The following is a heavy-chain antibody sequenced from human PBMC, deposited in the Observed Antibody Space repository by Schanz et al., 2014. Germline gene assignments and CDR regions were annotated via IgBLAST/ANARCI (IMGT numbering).Heavy chain of an antibody. V-gene: IGHV3-21*05. Sequence: VQLVESGGGVVQPGRSLRLSCAAYGFTLSSYAMHWVRQAPGKGLEWVSYISGTTTYTNYADSVKGRFTISRDNAKNSLFLQMNSLRVEDTAVYYCAREQIMAAAGLVDYWGHGTLXTVSS. CDR3: AREQIMAAAGLVDY. J-gene: IGHJ4*01. D-gene: IGHD6-13*01. CDR2: ISGTTTYT. CDR1: GFTLSSYA.